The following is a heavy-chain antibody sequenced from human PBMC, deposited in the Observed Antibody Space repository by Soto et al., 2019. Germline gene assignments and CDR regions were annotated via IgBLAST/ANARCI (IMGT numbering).Heavy chain of an antibody. CDR1: GFTFSSYD. J-gene: IGHJ3*02. Sequence: SLRLSCAASGFTFSSYDMHWVRQATGKGLEWVSAIGTAGDTYYPGSVKGRFTISRENAKNSLYLQMNSLRAGDTAVYYCAXGXTGYYYDAFDIWGQGTIVTVSS. CDR3: AXGXTGYYYDAFDI. D-gene: IGHD3-22*01. CDR2: IGTAGDT. V-gene: IGHV3-13*01.